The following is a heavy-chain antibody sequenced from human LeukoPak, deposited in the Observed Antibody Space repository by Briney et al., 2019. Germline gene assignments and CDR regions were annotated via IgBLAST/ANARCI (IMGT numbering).Heavy chain of an antibody. V-gene: IGHV1-69*13. CDR3: ARESQQLVDGYYYYMDV. D-gene: IGHD6-13*01. CDR1: GGTFSSYA. J-gene: IGHJ6*03. CDR2: IIPIFGTA. Sequence: VASVTDSCMASGGTFSSYAISWVRPAPGQGLEWMGGIIPIFGTANYAQKFQGRVTITADESTSTAYMELSSLRSEDTAVYYCARESQQLVDGYYYYMDVWGKGTTVTISS.